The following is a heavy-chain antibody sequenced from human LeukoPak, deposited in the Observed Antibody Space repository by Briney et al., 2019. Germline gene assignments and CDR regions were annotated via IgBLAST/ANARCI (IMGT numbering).Heavy chain of an antibody. D-gene: IGHD4/OR15-4a*01. CDR2: IYYSGTT. J-gene: IGHJ6*02. CDR1: GGSISHYY. V-gene: IGHV4-59*01. Sequence: PSETLSLTCTVAGGSISHYYWSWIRQPPGKGLEWIGYIYYSGTTNYNPSLKSRVTISVDTSKNQFSLKLNSVTAADTAVYYCAREDPRTKVPEGMDVWGRGTTVTVSS. CDR3: AREDPRTKVPEGMDV.